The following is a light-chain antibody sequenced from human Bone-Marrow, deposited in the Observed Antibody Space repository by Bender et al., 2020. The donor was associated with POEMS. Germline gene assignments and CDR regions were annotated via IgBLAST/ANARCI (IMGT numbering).Light chain of an antibody. V-gene: IGLV2-8*01. Sequence: QSALTQAASVSGSPGQSISISCTGTSSDVGGYNYVSWYQQHPGKVPKLLIYEVSKRPSGVPDRFSGSKSGNTASLTVSGLQAEDEADYHCCSYATTTTWAFGGGTKVTVL. J-gene: IGLJ3*02. CDR3: CSYATTTTWA. CDR1: SSDVGGYNY. CDR2: EVS.